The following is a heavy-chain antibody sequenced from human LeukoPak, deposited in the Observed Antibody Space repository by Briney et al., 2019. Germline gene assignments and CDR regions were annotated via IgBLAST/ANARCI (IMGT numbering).Heavy chain of an antibody. CDR2: IQHSGST. CDR3: ARGPYYYDSSGYYYYYYYMDV. J-gene: IGHJ6*03. V-gene: IGHV4-34*01. D-gene: IGHD3-22*01. Sequence: SETLSLTCAVYGGSFSGYYWSWIRQPPGKWREWVGEIQHSGSTNYNPSLKSRVTISVDTSKKQFSLKLSSVTAADTAVYYCARGPYYYDSSGYYYYYYYMDVWGKGTTVTVSS. CDR1: GGSFSGYY.